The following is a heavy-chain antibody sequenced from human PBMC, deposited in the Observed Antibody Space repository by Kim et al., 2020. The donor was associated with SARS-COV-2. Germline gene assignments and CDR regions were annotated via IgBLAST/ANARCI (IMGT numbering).Heavy chain of an antibody. V-gene: IGHV3-30*04. Sequence: GGSLRLSCAASGFTFSSYAMHWVRQAPGQVLERVAVISYDGSNKYYADSEKGRFTISRDNSKNTLYLQMNSLRAEDTAVYYCARGEYDYVWGSYDAAYWGQGTLVTVSS. D-gene: IGHD3-16*01. CDR3: ARGEYDYVWGSYDAAY. CDR1: GFTFSSYA. J-gene: IGHJ4*03. CDR2: ISYDGSNK.